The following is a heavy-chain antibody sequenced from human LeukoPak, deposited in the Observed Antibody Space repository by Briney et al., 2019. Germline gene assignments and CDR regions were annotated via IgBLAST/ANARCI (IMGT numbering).Heavy chain of an antibody. CDR3: ARDSSSWFHDAFDI. CDR1: GFTFSSYW. Sequence: GGSLRLSCAASGFTFSSYWMSWVRQAPGKGLEWVANIKQDGSEKYYVDSVKGRFTISRDNAKNSLYLQMNSLRAEDTAVYYCARDSSSWFHDAFDIWGQGTMVTVSS. V-gene: IGHV3-7*01. J-gene: IGHJ3*02. D-gene: IGHD6-13*01. CDR2: IKQDGSEK.